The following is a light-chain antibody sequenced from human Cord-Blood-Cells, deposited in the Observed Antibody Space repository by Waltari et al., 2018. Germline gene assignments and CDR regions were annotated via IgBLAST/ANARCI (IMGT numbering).Light chain of an antibody. CDR3: QQYGSSPPYT. Sequence: EIVLTQSPGTLSLSPGERATLSCRASQSVSSSYLAWYQQKPGQAPRPLIYGASSRATGIPDRFSGSGSETDFTLNISRLEPEDFAVYYCQQYGSSPPYTFGQGTKLEIK. CDR2: GAS. V-gene: IGKV3-20*01. J-gene: IGKJ2*01. CDR1: QSVSSSY.